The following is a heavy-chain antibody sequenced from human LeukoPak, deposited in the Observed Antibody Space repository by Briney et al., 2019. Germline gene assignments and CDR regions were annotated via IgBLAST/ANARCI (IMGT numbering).Heavy chain of an antibody. J-gene: IGHJ4*02. CDR3: AKNFSAMITFGFGL. CDR2: IYSGGST. CDR1: GFTVSSNY. D-gene: IGHD3-16*01. V-gene: IGHV3-53*01. Sequence: GGSLRLSCAASGFTVSSNYMSWVRQAPGKGLEWVSVIYSGGSTYYADSVKGRFTISRDNSKNTLYLQMNSLRAEDTAVYYCAKNFSAMITFGFGLWGQGNLVNGSS.